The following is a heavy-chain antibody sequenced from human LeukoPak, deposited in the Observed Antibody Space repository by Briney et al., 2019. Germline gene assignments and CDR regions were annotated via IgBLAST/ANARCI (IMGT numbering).Heavy chain of an antibody. Sequence: GGSLRLSCAASGFTFSSYWMHRVRQAPGKGLVWVSRINSDGSITTYADSVRGRFTISRDNAKSTLYLQMNSLRAEDTAVFYCASSTQIPKYADYWGQGTLVTVSS. CDR2: INSDGSIT. CDR1: GFTFSSYW. CDR3: ASSTQIPKYADY. V-gene: IGHV3-74*01. J-gene: IGHJ4*02. D-gene: IGHD2-2*01.